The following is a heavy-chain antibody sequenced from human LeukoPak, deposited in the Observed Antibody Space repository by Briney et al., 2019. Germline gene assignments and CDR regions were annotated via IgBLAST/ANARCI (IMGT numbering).Heavy chain of an antibody. D-gene: IGHD5-18*01. V-gene: IGHV4-59*01. CDR1: GGSISSYY. CDR3: ARAVDSYGPVDYFDY. Sequence: SEILSLTCTVSGGSISSYYWSWIRQPPGKGLEWIGYIYYSGSTNYNPSLKSRVTISVDTSKNQFSLKLSSVTAADTAVYYCARAVDSYGPVDYFDYWGQGTLVTVSS. J-gene: IGHJ4*02. CDR2: IYYSGST.